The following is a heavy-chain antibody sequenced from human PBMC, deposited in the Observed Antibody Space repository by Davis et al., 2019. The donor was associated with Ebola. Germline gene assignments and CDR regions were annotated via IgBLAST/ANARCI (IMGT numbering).Heavy chain of an antibody. CDR3: ARGTDGYNPGGYFDS. Sequence: GESLKISCKGSGSSFAVSWIAWVRQMPGKGLEWMGIIFPGDSDTKYSPSFEGQVTISADRSVSTAYLQWSSLKASDTAIYYCARGTDGYNPGGYFDSWGQGTLVTVSS. D-gene: IGHD5-24*01. CDR2: IFPGDSDT. CDR1: GSSFAVSW. J-gene: IGHJ4*02. V-gene: IGHV5-51*01.